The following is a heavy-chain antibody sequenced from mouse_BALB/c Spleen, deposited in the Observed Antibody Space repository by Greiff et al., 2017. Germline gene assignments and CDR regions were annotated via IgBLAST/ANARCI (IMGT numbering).Heavy chain of an antibody. CDR2: ISYSGST. CDR3: ASRGIYDYDGAMDY. J-gene: IGHJ4*01. CDR1: GYSITSDYA. V-gene: IGHV3-2*02. Sequence: EVQLQESGPGLVKPSQSLSLTCTVTGYSITSDYAWNWIRQFPGNKLEWMGYISYSGSTSYNPSLKSRISITRDTSKNQFFLQLNSVTTEDTATYYCASRGIYDYDGAMDYWGQGTSVTVSS. D-gene: IGHD2-4*01.